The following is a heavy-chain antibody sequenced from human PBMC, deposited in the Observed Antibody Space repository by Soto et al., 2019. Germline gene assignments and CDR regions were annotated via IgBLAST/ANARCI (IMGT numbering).Heavy chain of an antibody. J-gene: IGHJ6*02. V-gene: IGHV1-69*12. CDR1: GGTFSSYA. CDR2: IIPIFGTA. Sequence: QVQLVQSGAEVKKPGSSVKVSCKASGGTFSSYAISWVRQAPGQGLEWMGGIIPIFGTANYAQKFQGRVTITADESTSTAYMELSSLRSEDTAVYYCARKSGTVDTAMAGRVWGMDVWGQGTTVTVSS. D-gene: IGHD5-18*01. CDR3: ARKSGTVDTAMAGRVWGMDV.